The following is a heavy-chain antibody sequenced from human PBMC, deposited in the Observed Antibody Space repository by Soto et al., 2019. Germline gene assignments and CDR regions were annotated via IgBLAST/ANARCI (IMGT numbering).Heavy chain of an antibody. J-gene: IGHJ4*02. CDR2: IRAKAHGGTT. V-gene: IGHV3-49*04. CDR1: GFNFADYA. Sequence: GGSLRLSCTASGFNFADYAVHWVRQVPGKGLEWVSFIRAKAHGGTTDYAASVKGRFTISRDDSKSIAYLQMNSLKTEDTALYYLTRAYSSRPLDYWGQCARLTVSS. CDR3: TRAYSSRPLDY. D-gene: IGHD6-13*01.